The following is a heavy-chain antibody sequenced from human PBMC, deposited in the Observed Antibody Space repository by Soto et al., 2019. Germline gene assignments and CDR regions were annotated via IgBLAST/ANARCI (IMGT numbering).Heavy chain of an antibody. CDR1: GGTFGSYT. CDR2: IIPILGIA. V-gene: IGHV1-69*02. J-gene: IGHJ1*01. CDR3: ARWAAAGAEYFQL. Sequence: QVQLVQSGGEVKKPGSSVKVSCKASGGTFGSYTISWVRQAPGQGLEWMGRIIPILGIANYAQKFQGRVTITAEQSTSTAYMELSSLRSEDTAVYYCARWAAAGAEYFQLWGQGTLVTVSS. D-gene: IGHD6-13*01.